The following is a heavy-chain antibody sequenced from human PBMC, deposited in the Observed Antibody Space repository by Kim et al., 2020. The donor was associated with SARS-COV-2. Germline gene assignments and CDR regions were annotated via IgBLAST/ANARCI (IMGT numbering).Heavy chain of an antibody. D-gene: IGHD3-22*01. CDR3: ARGLLSGIVVAPGDAFDI. CDR2: INHSGST. CDR1: GGSFSGYY. Sequence: SETLSLTCAVYGGSFSGYYWSWIRQPPGKGLEWIGEINHSGSTNYNPSLKSRVTISVDTSKNQFSLKLSSVTAADTAVYYCARGLLSGIVVAPGDAFDIWGQGTMVTVSS. V-gene: IGHV4-34*01. J-gene: IGHJ3*02.